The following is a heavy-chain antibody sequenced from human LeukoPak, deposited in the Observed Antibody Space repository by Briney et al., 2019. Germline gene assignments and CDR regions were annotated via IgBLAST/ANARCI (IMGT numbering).Heavy chain of an antibody. Sequence: PSETLSLTCTVSGGSISSYYWSWVRQAPGKGLEWVSAISGSGGSTYYADSVKGRFTISRDNSKNTLYLQMNSLRAEDTAVYYCAKDAHPLGYDILTGYYSGRAAFFDYWGQGTLVTVSS. J-gene: IGHJ4*02. CDR1: GGSISSYY. CDR2: ISGSGGST. V-gene: IGHV3-23*01. CDR3: AKDAHPLGYDILTGYYSGRAAFFDY. D-gene: IGHD3-9*01.